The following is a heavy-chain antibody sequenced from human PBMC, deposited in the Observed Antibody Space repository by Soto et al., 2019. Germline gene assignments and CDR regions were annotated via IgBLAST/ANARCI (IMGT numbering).Heavy chain of an antibody. CDR3: TTAERGGSSYSDY. CDR1: GFTFTSAW. J-gene: IGHJ4*02. CDR2: IKSKTDGGTV. D-gene: IGHD1-26*01. V-gene: IGHV3-15*07. Sequence: EVQLVESGGGLVRPGASLRLSCAASGFTFTSAWINWVRQAPGKGLEWAGRIKSKTDGGTVDYGAPVKGRFTISRDDSKNTAYLQMNSLRNEDTAVYYCTTAERGGSSYSDYWGQGTLVTVSS.